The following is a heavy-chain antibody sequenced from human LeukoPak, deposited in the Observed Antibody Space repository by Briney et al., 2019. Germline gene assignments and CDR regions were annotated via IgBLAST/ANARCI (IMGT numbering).Heavy chain of an antibody. CDR2: INPSGGST. J-gene: IGHJ5*02. Sequence: ASVKVSCKASGYTFTSYYMHCVRQAPGQGLEWMGIINPSGGSTRYAQKFQGRVTMTRDMSTSTVYMELSSLRSEDTAVYYCARDRTGYGSGSYGDPWGQGTLVTVSS. CDR3: ARDRTGYGSGSYGDP. V-gene: IGHV1-46*01. CDR1: GYTFTSYY. D-gene: IGHD3-10*01.